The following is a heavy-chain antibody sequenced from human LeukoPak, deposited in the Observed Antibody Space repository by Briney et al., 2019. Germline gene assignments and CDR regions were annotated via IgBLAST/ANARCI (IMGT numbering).Heavy chain of an antibody. CDR2: IKTDGSTT. CDR3: ARGTPSSSGWLYYGMDV. D-gene: IGHD6-19*01. Sequence: GGSLRLSCAGSGFIFSGYWMHWVRQAPGKGLVWVSRIKTDGSTTYYADSVKGRFTISRDNSKNTLYLQMNSLRAEDTAVYYCARGTPSSSGWLYYGMDVWGQGTTVTVSS. CDR1: GFIFSGYW. V-gene: IGHV3-74*01. J-gene: IGHJ6*02.